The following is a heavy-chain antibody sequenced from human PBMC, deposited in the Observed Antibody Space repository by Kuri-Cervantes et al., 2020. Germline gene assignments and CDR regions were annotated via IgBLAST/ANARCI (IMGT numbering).Heavy chain of an antibody. CDR3: ARAPIQLWLRGALNWFDP. D-gene: IGHD5-18*01. J-gene: IGHJ5*02. CDR2: INHSGST. Sequence: SETLSLTCAVYGGSFSGYYWSWIRQPPGKGLEWIGEINHSGSTYYNPSLKSRVTISVDTSKNQFSLKLSSVTAADTAVYYCARAPIQLWLRGALNWFDPWGQGTLVTVSS. CDR1: GGSFSGYY. V-gene: IGHV4-34*01.